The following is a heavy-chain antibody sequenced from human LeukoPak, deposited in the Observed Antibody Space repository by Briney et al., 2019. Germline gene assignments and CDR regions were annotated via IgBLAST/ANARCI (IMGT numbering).Heavy chain of an antibody. Sequence: HGESLKISCKGSGYSFTSYWIGWVRQMPGKGLEWMGIIYPGDSDTRYSPSFQGQVTISADKSISTAYLQWSSLKASDTAMYYCARPTSSGYYNTVFDYWGQGTLVTVSS. CDR2: IYPGDSDT. D-gene: IGHD3-22*01. V-gene: IGHV5-51*01. CDR1: GYSFTSYW. J-gene: IGHJ4*02. CDR3: ARPTSSGYYNTVFDY.